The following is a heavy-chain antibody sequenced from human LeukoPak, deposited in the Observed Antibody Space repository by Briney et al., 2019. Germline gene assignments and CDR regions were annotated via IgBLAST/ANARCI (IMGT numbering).Heavy chain of an antibody. Sequence: GGSLRLSCVVSGFTVSTNFVSWVRQAPGERLEWVSVIYSGGSTYYADSVKGRFTISRDNSKNTLYLQMNSLRAEDTAVYYCARTRVDTTTFDYFDYWGQGTLVTVSS. J-gene: IGHJ4*02. D-gene: IGHD4-11*01. CDR3: ARTRVDTTTFDYFDY. V-gene: IGHV3-53*01. CDR2: IYSGGST. CDR1: GFTVSTNF.